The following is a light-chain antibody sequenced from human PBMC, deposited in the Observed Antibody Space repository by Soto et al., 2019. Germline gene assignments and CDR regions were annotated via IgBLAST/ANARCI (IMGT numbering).Light chain of an antibody. J-gene: IGKJ4*01. Sequence: EIVLTQSPATLSLSPGERATLSCRASQSVSSYLAWYQQKPGQAPRLLIYDASNRATGIPARFSGSGSGTDFTLTXSSLEPEDFAVYYCQQRELTFGGGTKVDIK. CDR3: QQRELT. V-gene: IGKV3-11*01. CDR1: QSVSSY. CDR2: DAS.